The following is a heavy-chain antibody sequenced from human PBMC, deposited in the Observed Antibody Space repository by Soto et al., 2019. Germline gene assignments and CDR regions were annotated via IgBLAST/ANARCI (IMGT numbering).Heavy chain of an antibody. J-gene: IGHJ6*01. CDR1: GCTFSSYA. CDR3: ARGPHYDFWSPERYYYYGMEV. V-gene: IGHV1-69*06. Sequence: SVKVSCKASGCTFSSYAISWVGQARGQGLEWMGGIIPIFGTANYAQKFQGRVTITADKSTSTAYMELSSLRSEDTAVYYCARGPHYDFWSPERYYYYGMEVLVQATTVIVS. CDR2: IIPIFGTA. D-gene: IGHD3-3*01.